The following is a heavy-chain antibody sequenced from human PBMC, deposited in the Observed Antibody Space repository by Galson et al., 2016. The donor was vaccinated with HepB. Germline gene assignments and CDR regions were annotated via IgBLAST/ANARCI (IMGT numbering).Heavy chain of an antibody. Sequence: SLRLSCAASGFTFRMYSMHWVRQAPGKGPEWVAVISYDGSNRYFADSVKGRFTISRDNSKNALFLQMNSLRPEDTAVYYCVRDPDYGGNIAWGQGTLVTVSS. CDR2: ISYDGSNR. D-gene: IGHD4-23*01. J-gene: IGHJ5*02. CDR1: GFTFRMYS. CDR3: VRDPDYGGNIA. V-gene: IGHV3-30*04.